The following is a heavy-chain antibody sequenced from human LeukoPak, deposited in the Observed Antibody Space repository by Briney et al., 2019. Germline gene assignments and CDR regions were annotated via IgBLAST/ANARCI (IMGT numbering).Heavy chain of an antibody. CDR3: ARAAGYSGSYTVLDC. J-gene: IGHJ4*02. V-gene: IGHV3-23*01. D-gene: IGHD1-26*01. CDR2: ISGSDGRI. Sequence: GGSLRLSCAASGLTFSNYAMNWVRQAPGKGLEWVSIISGSDGRIHYADSVKGRFTISRDNSKNTLYLQMNGLRAEDTAVYYCARAAGYSGSYTVLDCWGQGTLVTVSS. CDR1: GLTFSNYA.